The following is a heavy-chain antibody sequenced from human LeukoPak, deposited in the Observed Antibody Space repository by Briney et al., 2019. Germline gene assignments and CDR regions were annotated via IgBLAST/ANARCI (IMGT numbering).Heavy chain of an antibody. D-gene: IGHD3-22*01. V-gene: IGHV3-33*06. CDR3: AKEDEYYYDSSGYSCFDY. J-gene: IGHJ4*02. Sequence: PGGSLRLSCAASGFTFSSYGMHWVRQAPGKGLEWVAVIWYDGSNKYYVDSVKGRFTISRDNSKNTLYLQMNSLRAEDTAVYYCAKEDEYYYDSSGYSCFDYWGQGTLVTVSS. CDR2: IWYDGSNK. CDR1: GFTFSSYG.